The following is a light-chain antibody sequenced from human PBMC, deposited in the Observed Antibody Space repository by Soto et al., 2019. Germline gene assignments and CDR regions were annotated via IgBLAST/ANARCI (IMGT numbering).Light chain of an antibody. Sequence: FTQAPRPPSFFPGGKATPSCRASQTVSSYLTWYQQRPGQAPRLLIYGASKRATGIPDRFSGSGSGTDFTLTISRLEPEDFALYYCQQYGTSPITFGQGTRLEIK. CDR2: GAS. J-gene: IGKJ5*01. CDR1: QTVSSY. CDR3: QQYGTSPIT. V-gene: IGKV3-20*01.